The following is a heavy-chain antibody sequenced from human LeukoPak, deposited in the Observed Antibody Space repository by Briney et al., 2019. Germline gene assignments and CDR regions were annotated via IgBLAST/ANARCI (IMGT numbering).Heavy chain of an antibody. J-gene: IGHJ4*02. CDR1: GFNFRAYW. D-gene: IGHD4-11*01. Sequence: PGGSLRLSCTTSGFNFRAYWMAWVRQAPGKGLEWVAYIYSDAINTEYADSVKGRFTVSRDNSKNTLYLQMNNLRAEDTAVYYCAKRYTTGQFGNQLDYWGQGTLVTVSS. V-gene: IGHV3-30*02. CDR3: AKRYTTGQFGNQLDY. CDR2: IYSDAINT.